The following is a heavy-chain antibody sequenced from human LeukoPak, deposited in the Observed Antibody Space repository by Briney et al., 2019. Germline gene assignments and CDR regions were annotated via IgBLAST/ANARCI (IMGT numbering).Heavy chain of an antibody. CDR3: ASPPVAANYFDY. D-gene: IGHD6-19*01. CDR2: IYYSGST. J-gene: IGHJ4*02. Sequence: SETLSLTCTVSGGSISSYYWSWIRQPPGKGLEWIGYIYYSGSTNYNPSLKSRVTISVDTSKNQFSLKLSSVTAADTAVYYCASPPVAANYFDYWGQGTLVTVSS. V-gene: IGHV4-59*01. CDR1: GGSISSYY.